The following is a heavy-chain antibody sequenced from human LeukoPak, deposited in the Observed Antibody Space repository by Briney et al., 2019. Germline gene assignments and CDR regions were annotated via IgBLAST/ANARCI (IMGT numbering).Heavy chain of an antibody. D-gene: IGHD3-22*01. CDR1: GYTFTGYY. CDR3: AREDSTGYSSLDY. CDR2: INLKSGGT. J-gene: IGHJ4*02. Sequence: GASVKVSCKASGYTFTGYYRHWVRQAPGQGLEWMGWINLKSGGTNYAQNFQARVTMTRETSISTAYMELSRLRSDDTAVYYCAREDSTGYSSLDYWGQGTLVTVSS. V-gene: IGHV1-2*02.